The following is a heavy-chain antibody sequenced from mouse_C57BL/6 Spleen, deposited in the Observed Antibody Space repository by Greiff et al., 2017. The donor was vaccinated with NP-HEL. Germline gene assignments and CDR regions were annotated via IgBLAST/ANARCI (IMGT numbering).Heavy chain of an antibody. V-gene: IGHV1-54*01. CDR2: INPGSGGT. J-gene: IGHJ2*01. CDR1: GYAFTNYL. Sequence: QVQLQQSGAELVRPGTSVKVSCKASGYAFTNYLIEWVKQRPGQGLEWIGVINPGSGGTNYNEKFKGKATLTADKSSSTAYMQLSSLTSEDSAVYFCARAFYFDYWGKGTTLTVSS. CDR3: ARAFYFDY.